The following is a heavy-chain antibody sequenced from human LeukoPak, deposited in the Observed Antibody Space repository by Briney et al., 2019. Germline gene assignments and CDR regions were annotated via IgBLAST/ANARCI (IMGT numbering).Heavy chain of an antibody. CDR1: GFTFRSYA. CDR2: IIATGGAT. J-gene: IGHJ4*02. CDR3: AKGWGTDWYDRFLFDY. V-gene: IGHV3-23*01. Sequence: GGSLRLSCAASGFTFRSYAMSWVRQAPGKGLEWVSTIIATGGATYYADSVKDRFTISRDNSKNTLYLQMNSLRAEDTAVYYCAKGWGTDWYDRFLFDYWGQGTLVAVSS. D-gene: IGHD6-19*01.